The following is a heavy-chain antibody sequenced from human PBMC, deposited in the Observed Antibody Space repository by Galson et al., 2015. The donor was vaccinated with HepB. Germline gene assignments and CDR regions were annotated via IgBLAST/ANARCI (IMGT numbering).Heavy chain of an antibody. D-gene: IGHD6-19*01. Sequence: ETLSLTCTVSGGSISSSNYHWGWIRQPPGKGLEWIGSIYYTGNPYYNPSLKSRVTMSTDTSKNQFSLRLSSVTAADTAVYYCAKAVAGHTFQYDYWGQGTQVTVSS. J-gene: IGHJ4*02. CDR3: AKAVAGHTFQYDY. V-gene: IGHV4-39*01. CDR1: GGSISSSNYH. CDR2: IYYTGNP.